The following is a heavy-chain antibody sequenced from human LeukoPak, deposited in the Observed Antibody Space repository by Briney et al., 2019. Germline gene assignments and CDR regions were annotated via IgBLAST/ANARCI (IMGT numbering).Heavy chain of an antibody. Sequence: SETLSLTCTVSGVSISNYSWNWIRQPAGKGLEWIGRVYTSGSTNYNPSLKSRATLSIDTSKKQFYLKLSSVTAADTAVYFCAGIDNGGRGDAFDVWGQGTMVTVSS. CDR3: AGIDNGGRGDAFDV. CDR2: VYTSGST. V-gene: IGHV4-4*07. D-gene: IGHD4-23*01. J-gene: IGHJ3*01. CDR1: GVSISNYS.